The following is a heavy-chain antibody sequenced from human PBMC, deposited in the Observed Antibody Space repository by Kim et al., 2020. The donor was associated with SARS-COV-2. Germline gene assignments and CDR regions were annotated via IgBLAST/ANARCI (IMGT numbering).Heavy chain of an antibody. D-gene: IGHD3-22*01. CDR3: ARLPYYYDSSGYYRWNPFYN. CDR1: GYSFTSYW. J-gene: IGHJ4*01. Sequence: GESLKISCKGSGYSFTSYWIGRVRQMPGKGLEWMGIISPGYSDTRYSPSFQGQFTILADKSIDTAYLQWNSLKASGTAMYYWARLPYYYDSSGYYRWNPFYNWGHGTLVTAS. V-gene: IGHV5-51*01. CDR2: ISPGYSDT.